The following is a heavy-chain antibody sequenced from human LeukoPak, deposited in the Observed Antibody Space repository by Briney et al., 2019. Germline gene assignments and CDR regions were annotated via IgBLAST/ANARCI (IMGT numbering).Heavy chain of an antibody. Sequence: SETLSLTCTVSGGSISSYYWSWIRRPAGKGLEWIGRIDTSGNTNYKPSLKSRVTMSVDTSKNQFFLKLSSVTAADRAVYYCARVSSSWYQDWYFDLWGRGTLVTVSS. CDR2: IDTSGNT. V-gene: IGHV4-4*07. CDR3: ARVSSSWYQDWYFDL. J-gene: IGHJ2*01. D-gene: IGHD6-13*01. CDR1: GGSISSYY.